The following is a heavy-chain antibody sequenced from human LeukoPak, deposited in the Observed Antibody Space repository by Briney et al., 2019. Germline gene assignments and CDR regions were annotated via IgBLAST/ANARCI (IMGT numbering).Heavy chain of an antibody. V-gene: IGHV4-4*09. CDR1: GASISSSY. J-gene: IGHJ6*03. Sequence: PSETLSLTCTVSGASISSSYWSWIRQPPGEGLEWIGYIYTSGDTNYNPSLQSRVTMSVDTSKNQFSLNLTPVTAADTAVYYCARLQSYGSGRSYYMDVWANGATVTVSS. CDR2: IYTSGDT. CDR3: ARLQSYGSGRSYYMDV. D-gene: IGHD3-10*01.